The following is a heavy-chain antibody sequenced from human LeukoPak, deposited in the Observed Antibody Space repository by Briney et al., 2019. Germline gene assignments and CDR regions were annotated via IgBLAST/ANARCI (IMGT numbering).Heavy chain of an antibody. CDR1: GGSISSGDYY. Sequence: SETLSLTCTVSGGSISSGDYYWSWIRQPPGKGLEWIGYIYYSGRTNYNPSLKSRVTISVGTSKNQFSLKLSSVTAADTAVYYCARVEIWYAAAGAFDYWGQGTLVTVSS. CDR3: ARVEIWYAAAGAFDY. D-gene: IGHD6-13*01. CDR2: IYYSGRT. V-gene: IGHV4-61*08. J-gene: IGHJ4*02.